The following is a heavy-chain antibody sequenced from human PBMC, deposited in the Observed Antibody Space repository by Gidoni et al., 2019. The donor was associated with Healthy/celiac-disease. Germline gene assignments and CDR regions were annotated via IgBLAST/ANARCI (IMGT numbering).Heavy chain of an antibody. V-gene: IGHV3-9*01. CDR2: ISWNSGSI. Sequence: EVQLVESGGGLVQPGRSLRLSCAASGFTFDAYAMHWVRQAPGKGLEWVSGISWNSGSIGYADSVKGRFTISRDNAKNSLYLQMNSLRAEDTALYYCARGYDSSGYSQVYYYGMDVWGQGTTVTVSS. CDR3: ARGYDSSGYSQVYYYGMDV. J-gene: IGHJ6*02. CDR1: GFTFDAYA. D-gene: IGHD3-22*01.